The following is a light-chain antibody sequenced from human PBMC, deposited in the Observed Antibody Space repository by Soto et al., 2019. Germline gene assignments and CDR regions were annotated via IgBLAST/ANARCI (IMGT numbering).Light chain of an antibody. CDR1: QSVSNY. Sequence: EIVLTQSPGTLSLSPGERATLSCRASQSVSNYLAWYQQKAGQSPRLLIYGASSRATGIPDRFSGSGSGTDFTLTISRLEPEDFAVYYCQQYGSSPQTFGQGSKVEIK. CDR2: GAS. V-gene: IGKV3-20*01. J-gene: IGKJ1*01. CDR3: QQYGSSPQT.